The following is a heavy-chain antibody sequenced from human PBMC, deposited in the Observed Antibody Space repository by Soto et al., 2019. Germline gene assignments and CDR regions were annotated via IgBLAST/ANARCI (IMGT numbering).Heavy chain of an antibody. V-gene: IGHV3-30*03. CDR3: ATSKYDILSSYDY. Sequence: GGSLRLSCAASGFTFSSYGMHWVRQAPGKGLEWVAVISYDGSNKYYADSVKGRFTISRDNSKNTLYLQMNSLRAEDTAVYYCATSKYDILSSYDYWGQGTLVTVSS. CDR1: GFTFSSYG. CDR2: ISYDGSNK. J-gene: IGHJ4*02. D-gene: IGHD3-9*01.